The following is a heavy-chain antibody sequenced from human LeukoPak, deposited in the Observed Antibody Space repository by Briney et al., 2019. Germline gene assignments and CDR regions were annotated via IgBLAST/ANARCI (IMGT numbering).Heavy chain of an antibody. Sequence: SETLSLTCIVSGGSISDSYWNWIRQPPGMGLEWIGYISYSGSTYYNPSLKSRVTISVDTSKNQFSLKLSSVTAADTAVYYCARGEYTIVGATVFDYWGQGTLVTVSS. V-gene: IGHV4-59*08. CDR2: ISYSGST. CDR1: GGSISDSY. D-gene: IGHD1-26*01. CDR3: ARGEYTIVGATVFDY. J-gene: IGHJ4*02.